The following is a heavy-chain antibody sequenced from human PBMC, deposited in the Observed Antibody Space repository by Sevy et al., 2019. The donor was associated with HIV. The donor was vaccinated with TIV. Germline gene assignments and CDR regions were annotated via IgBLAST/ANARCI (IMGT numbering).Heavy chain of an antibody. V-gene: IGHV3-30-3*01. CDR3: TGVAVEYCTDDCYHRFDY. CDR1: GFTFTLYA. J-gene: IGHJ4*02. CDR2: ISYSGTNK. D-gene: IGHD2-21*02. Sequence: GGSLRLSCAASGFTFTLYAIHWVRQAPGKGLEWVALISYSGTNKYYADSVKGRFTISRDDSKNTAYLQMNNLRTDDSAVYYCTGVAVEYCTDDCYHRFDYWGQGTKVTVSS.